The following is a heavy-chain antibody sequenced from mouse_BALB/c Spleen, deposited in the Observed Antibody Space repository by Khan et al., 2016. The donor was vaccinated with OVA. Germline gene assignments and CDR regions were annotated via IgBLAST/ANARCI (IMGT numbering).Heavy chain of an antibody. J-gene: IGHJ3*01. CDR2: ISSDGFYT. D-gene: IGHD4-1*01. CDR1: GFTFSSYG. Sequence: EVQLVESGGDLVKPGRSLKLSCAASGFTFSSYGMSWVRQTPDKRLEWVATISSDGFYTYYPDSVKGRFTISRDNAKNTLYLQMNSMTSEDTAMCYCVSHLTGSFAYWGQGTLVTVSA. CDR3: VSHLTGSFAY. V-gene: IGHV5-6*01.